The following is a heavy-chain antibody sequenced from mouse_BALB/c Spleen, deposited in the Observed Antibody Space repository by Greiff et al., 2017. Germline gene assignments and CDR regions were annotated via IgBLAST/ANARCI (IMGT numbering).Heavy chain of an antibody. Sequence: EVQLVESGGGLVKPGGSLKLSCAASGFTFSSYAMSWVRQTPEKRLEWVASISSGGSTYYPDSVKGRFTISRDNARNILYLQMSSLRSEDTAMYYCARGHCYGTWFAYWGQGTLVTVSA. D-gene: IGHD1-1*01. J-gene: IGHJ3*01. CDR3: ARGHCYGTWFAY. V-gene: IGHV5-6-5*01. CDR2: ISSGGST. CDR1: GFTFSSYA.